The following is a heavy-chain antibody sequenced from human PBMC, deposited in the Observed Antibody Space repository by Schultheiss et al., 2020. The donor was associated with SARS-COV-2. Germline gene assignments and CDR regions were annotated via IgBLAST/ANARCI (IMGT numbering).Heavy chain of an antibody. CDR2: ISYDGSKK. CDR3: ARDFSGYYYGYFDY. V-gene: IGHV3-30-3*01. Sequence: GGSLRLSCAASGFTFSSYAMHWVRQAPGKGLEWVAVISYDGSKKNYADSVMGRFTISRDNSKNTLYLQMNSLRAEDTAVYYCARDFSGYYYGYFDYWGQGTLVTVSS. D-gene: IGHD3-22*01. J-gene: IGHJ4*02. CDR1: GFTFSSYA.